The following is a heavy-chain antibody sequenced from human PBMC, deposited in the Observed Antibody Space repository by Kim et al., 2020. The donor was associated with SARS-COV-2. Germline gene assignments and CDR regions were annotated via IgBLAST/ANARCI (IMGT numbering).Heavy chain of an antibody. D-gene: IGHD3-10*01. V-gene: IGHV3-33*01. CDR2: ISNDGTFT. Sequence: GGSLRLSCAASGFIFRNFGIHWVRQAPGKGLEWVAFISNDGTFTIYADSVKGRFTISRDYSETTVYLQMDSLFAGDTAVYYCARPSSSHFDFWGQGTLVTVSS. CDR1: GFIFRNFG. CDR3: ARPSSSHFDF. J-gene: IGHJ4*02.